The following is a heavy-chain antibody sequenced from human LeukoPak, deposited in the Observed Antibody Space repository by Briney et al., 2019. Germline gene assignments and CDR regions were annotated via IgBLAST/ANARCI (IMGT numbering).Heavy chain of an antibody. CDR1: GYTFTSYA. Sequence: ASVKVSCKASGYTFTSYAMHWVRQAPGQSLEWMGWINAGNGNTKYSQKFQGRVTITRDTSASTAYMELSSLRSEDTAVYYCARDSGSYYGIEYWGQGTLVTVSS. CDR2: INAGNGNT. V-gene: IGHV1-3*01. D-gene: IGHD1-26*01. J-gene: IGHJ4*02. CDR3: ARDSGSYYGIEY.